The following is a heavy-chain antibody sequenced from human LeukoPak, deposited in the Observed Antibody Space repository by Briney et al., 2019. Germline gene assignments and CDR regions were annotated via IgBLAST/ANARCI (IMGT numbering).Heavy chain of an antibody. D-gene: IGHD5-24*01. CDR3: ARVKEMATIAIDY. CDR1: GFTFSSYS. CDR2: ISSSSSYI. Sequence: PGGSLRLSCAASGFTFSSYSMNWVRQAPGKGLEWVSSISSSSSYIYYADSVKGRFTISRDNAKNSLYLQMNSLRAEGTAVYYCARVKEMATIAIDYWGQGTLVTVSS. J-gene: IGHJ4*02. V-gene: IGHV3-21*01.